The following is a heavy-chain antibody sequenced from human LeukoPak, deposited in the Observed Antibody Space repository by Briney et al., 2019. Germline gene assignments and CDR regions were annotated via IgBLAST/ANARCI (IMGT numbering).Heavy chain of an antibody. CDR3: AKDFAKYCSGGCDFQY. CDR2: ISYDGPNK. D-gene: IGHD2-15*01. Sequence: GGSLRLSCAASGFTSSSYGMHWVRQPPGRGLEWVAVISYDGPNKYYADSVKGRFTISRDNSKNTLYLQMNSLRIDDTAVYYCAKDFAKYCSGGCDFQYWGQGTLVTVSS. V-gene: IGHV3-30*18. J-gene: IGHJ1*01. CDR1: GFTSSSYG.